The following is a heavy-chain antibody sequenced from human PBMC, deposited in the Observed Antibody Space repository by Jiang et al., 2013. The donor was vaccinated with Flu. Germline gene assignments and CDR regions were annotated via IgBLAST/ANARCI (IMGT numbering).Heavy chain of an antibody. D-gene: IGHD3-22*01. J-gene: IGHJ4*02. CDR1: GYTFTSYY. V-gene: IGHV1-46*01. Sequence: VQLVESGAEVKKPGASVKVSCKASGYTFTSYYMHWVRQAPGQGLEWMGIINPSGGSTSYAQKFQGRVTMIRDTSTSTVYMELSSLRSEDTAVYYCARDPIKYYYDSSGYYPFDYWAREPWSPSPQ. CDR3: ARDPIKYYYDSSGYYPFDY. CDR2: INPSGGST.